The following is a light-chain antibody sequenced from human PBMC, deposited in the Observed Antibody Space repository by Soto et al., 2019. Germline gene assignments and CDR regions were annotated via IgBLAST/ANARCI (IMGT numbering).Light chain of an antibody. V-gene: IGLV2-14*01. CDR3: SSWTSSTNQV. CDR2: EVN. Sequence: QSALTQPASVSGSPGQSITISCTGTSSDVGGYNFVSWYQQHPGKAPKLMIFEVNNRPSGVSNRFSGSKSGNTASLTISGRQAEDEADYYCSSWTSSTNQVLGGGTKLTVL. J-gene: IGLJ2*01. CDR1: SSDVGGYNF.